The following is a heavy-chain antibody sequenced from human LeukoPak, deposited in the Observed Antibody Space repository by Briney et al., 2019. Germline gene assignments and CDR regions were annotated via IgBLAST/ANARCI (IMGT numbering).Heavy chain of an antibody. CDR2: IYSGGST. CDR3: ARAQETTSDFDAFDI. V-gene: IGHV3-66*01. CDR1: GFTVSSNY. Sequence: GGSLRLSCAASGFTVSSNYMSWVRQAPGKGLDWVSDIYSGGSTYYADSVKGRFSISRANSKNTLYLQMNSLRAEDTAVYYCARAQETTSDFDAFDIWGQRTMVTVSS. D-gene: IGHD1-7*01. J-gene: IGHJ3*02.